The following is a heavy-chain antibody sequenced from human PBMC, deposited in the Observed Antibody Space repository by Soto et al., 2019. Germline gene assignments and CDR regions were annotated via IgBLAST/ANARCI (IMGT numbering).Heavy chain of an antibody. D-gene: IGHD1-26*01. CDR1: VFTVSSNY. Sequence: GLSLRRSCVTSVFTVSSNYMIWVRQAPGKGLEWVSVIFSGGTTSYADSVKGRFFISRDNSKNTLHLNSVTPEDTAVYYCVRLIGNSWLDFWGQGTLVTVSS. V-gene: IGHV3-66*04. CDR2: IFSGGTT. CDR3: VRLIGNSWLDF. J-gene: IGHJ5*01.